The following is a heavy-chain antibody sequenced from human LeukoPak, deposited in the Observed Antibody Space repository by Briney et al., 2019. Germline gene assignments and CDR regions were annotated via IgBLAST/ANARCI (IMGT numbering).Heavy chain of an antibody. CDR2: IHYSETT. D-gene: IGHD4/OR15-4a*01. V-gene: IGHV4-59*01. CDR1: GDSINNYY. J-gene: IGHJ4*02. Sequence: PSETLSLTCTVSGDSINNYYWSWIRQPPGKGLEWIGYIHYSETTTYNPSLKSRVTISLGTSKIQFSLKLSSVTTADTAVYYCVRSHGAYWGQGILVTVSS. CDR3: VRSHGAY.